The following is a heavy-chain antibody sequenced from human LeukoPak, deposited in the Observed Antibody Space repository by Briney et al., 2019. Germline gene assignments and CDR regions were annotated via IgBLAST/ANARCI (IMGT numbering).Heavy chain of an antibody. V-gene: IGHV3-21*01. CDR3: AIDYCSSTSCYIGYYYYGMDV. D-gene: IGHD2-2*02. Sequence: GGSLRLSCAASGFTFSSYSMNWVRQAPGKGLEWVSSISSSSSYIYYADSVKGRFTISRDNAKNSLYLQMNSLRAEDTAVYYCAIDYCSSTSCYIGYYYYGMDVWGQGTTVTVSS. CDR2: ISSSSSYI. CDR1: GFTFSSYS. J-gene: IGHJ6*02.